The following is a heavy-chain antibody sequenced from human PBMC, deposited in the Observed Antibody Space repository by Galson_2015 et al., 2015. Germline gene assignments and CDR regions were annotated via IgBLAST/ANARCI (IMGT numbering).Heavy chain of an antibody. J-gene: IGHJ5*02. V-gene: IGHV3-23*01. D-gene: IGHD4-17*01. CDR1: GFTFSGYV. Sequence: SLRLSCAASGFTFSGYVMSWVRQAPGKGLEWVSSISGSGGTTDYADSVKGRFTISRDNSKNTLYLQMNSLRVEDTALYFCARDSYATVTWWRACFDVWGQGSLVTVSS. CDR3: ARDSYATVTWWRACFDV. CDR2: ISGSGGTT.